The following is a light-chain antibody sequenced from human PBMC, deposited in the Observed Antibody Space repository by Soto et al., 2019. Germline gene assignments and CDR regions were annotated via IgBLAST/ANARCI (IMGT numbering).Light chain of an antibody. CDR3: LQHHSYPFT. V-gene: IGKV1-17*01. CDR1: QGIRND. J-gene: IGKJ4*01. Sequence: DLQMTQSPSSLSAAVGDRVTITCRASQGIRNDLGWYQQKPGKTPKRLMYAASRLQGGVPSRFSASGSGTDFTLTISSLQPEDFATYYCLQHHSYPFTFGGGTKVDIE. CDR2: AAS.